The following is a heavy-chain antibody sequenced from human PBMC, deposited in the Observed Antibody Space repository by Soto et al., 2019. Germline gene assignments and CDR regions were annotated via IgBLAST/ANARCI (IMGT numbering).Heavy chain of an antibody. CDR1: GFTFSSYW. Sequence: SGGSLTLSCAASGFTFSSYWMSWVRQAPGKGLEWVANIKQDGSEKYYVDSVKGRFTISRDNAKNSLYLQMNSLRAEDTAVYYCARDGLYYDCWSGYYTDYYYYGMDVCGQGTTVTVSS. D-gene: IGHD3-3*01. CDR2: IKQDGSEK. V-gene: IGHV3-7*01. J-gene: IGHJ6*02. CDR3: ARDGLYYDCWSGYYTDYYYYGMDV.